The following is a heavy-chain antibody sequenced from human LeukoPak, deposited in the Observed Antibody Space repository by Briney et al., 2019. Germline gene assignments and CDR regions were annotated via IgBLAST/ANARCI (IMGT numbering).Heavy chain of an antibody. Sequence: ASVKVSCKASVYTFTSYGINWVRQAPGQGLEWMGWISAYNGNTNYAQKLQGRVTMTTDTSTSTAFMELRSLRSDDTAVYYCARPYDFWSGYSPPDYWGQGTLVTVSS. D-gene: IGHD3-3*01. CDR2: ISAYNGNT. CDR1: VYTFTSYG. J-gene: IGHJ4*02. V-gene: IGHV1-18*01. CDR3: ARPYDFWSGYSPPDY.